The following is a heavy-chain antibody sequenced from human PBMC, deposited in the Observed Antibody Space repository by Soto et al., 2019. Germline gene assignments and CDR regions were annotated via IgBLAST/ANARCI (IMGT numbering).Heavy chain of an antibody. V-gene: IGHV3-21*01. D-gene: IGHD2-15*01. CDR3: ARLHPNFVVVVTATIGFDY. Sequence: PGGSLRLSCAASGFTFSSYSMNWVRQAPGKGLEWVSSISSSSSYIYYADSVKGRFTISRDNAKNTLYLQMNSLRAEDTAVYYCARLHPNFVVVVTATIGFDYWGQEILVTVP. CDR1: GFTFSSYS. J-gene: IGHJ4*02. CDR2: ISSSSSYI.